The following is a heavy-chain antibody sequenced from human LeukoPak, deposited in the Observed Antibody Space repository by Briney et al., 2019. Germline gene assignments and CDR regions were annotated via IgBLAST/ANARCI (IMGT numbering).Heavy chain of an antibody. V-gene: IGHV4-30-2*01. J-gene: IGHJ4*02. Sequence: PSETLSLTCTVSGGSISSGGYYWSWIRQPPGKGLEWIGYIYHSGSTYYNPSLKSRVTISVDRSKNQFSLKLSSVTAADTAVYYCARDGLDSSARKVFDYWGQGTLVTVSS. CDR1: GGSISSGGYY. CDR3: ARDGLDSSARKVFDY. CDR2: IYHSGST. D-gene: IGHD6-25*01.